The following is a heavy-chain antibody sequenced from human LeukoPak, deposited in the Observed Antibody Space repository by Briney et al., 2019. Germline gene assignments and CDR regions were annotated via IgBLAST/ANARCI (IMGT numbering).Heavy chain of an antibody. CDR2: IYYSGST. CDR1: GGSISSSSYY. J-gene: IGHJ5*02. D-gene: IGHD3-10*01. V-gene: IGHV4-39*07. Sequence: SETPSLTCTVSGGSISSSSYYWGWIRQPPGKGLEWIGSIYYSGSTYYNPSLKSRVTISVDTSKNQFSLKLSSVTAADTAVYYCARITYYYGSGSSGNWFDPWGQGTLVTVSS. CDR3: ARITYYYGSGSSGNWFDP.